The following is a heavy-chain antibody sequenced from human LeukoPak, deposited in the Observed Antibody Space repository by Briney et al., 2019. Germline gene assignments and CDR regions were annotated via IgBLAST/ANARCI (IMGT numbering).Heavy chain of an antibody. D-gene: IGHD1-26*01. CDR2: VYTGGST. V-gene: IGHV4-4*07. CDR1: GVSISNYY. J-gene: IGHJ4*02. CDR3: ARDSGSYQFVY. Sequence: RSSETLSLTCTVSGVSISNYYWSWIRQPAGKGLEWIGRVYTGGSTNYNPSLKSRVTISVDTSKNQFSLKLSSVTAADTAVYYCARDSGSYQFVYWGQGTLVTVSS.